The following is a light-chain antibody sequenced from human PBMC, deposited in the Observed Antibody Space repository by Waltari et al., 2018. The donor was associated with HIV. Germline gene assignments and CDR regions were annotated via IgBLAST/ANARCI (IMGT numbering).Light chain of an antibody. CDR2: RNN. CDR1: SSNIGVTY. CDR3: ASWDDSLSGLV. Sequence: SVLTQPPSASGTPGQRVTISCSGSSSNIGVTYVYWYQQLPGTTPKLPIQRNNRRPSGVPDRFSGSKSGTSASLAIRGLRSEDEADYYCASWDDSLSGLVFGGGTKLTVL. J-gene: IGLJ2*01. V-gene: IGLV1-47*01.